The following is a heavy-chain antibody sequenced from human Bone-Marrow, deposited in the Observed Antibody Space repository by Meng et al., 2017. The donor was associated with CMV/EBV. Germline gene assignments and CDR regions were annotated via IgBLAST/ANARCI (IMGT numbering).Heavy chain of an antibody. J-gene: IGHJ2*01. Sequence: VAGGSGSSGSYYWSWIRQPPGKGLEWIGYIYYSGSTNYNPSLKSRVTISVDTSKNQFSLKLSSVTAADTAVYYCAYQLLYSGYFDLWGRGTLVTVSS. CDR1: GGSGSSGSYY. V-gene: IGHV4-61*01. CDR3: AYQLLYSGYFDL. CDR2: IYYSGST. D-gene: IGHD2-2*02.